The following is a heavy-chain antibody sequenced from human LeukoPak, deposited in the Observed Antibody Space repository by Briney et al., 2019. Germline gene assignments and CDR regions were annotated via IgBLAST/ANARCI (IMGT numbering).Heavy chain of an antibody. Sequence: GASVKVSCKASGYTLTDYYIHWVRQAPGQGLEWMGWMNPNTGDSNYAQKFQGRVTMTRDTSISTSYMELNRLTFDDTAVYYCAREEYGDYRYYYYYMDVWGKGTTVTVSS. D-gene: IGHD4-17*01. CDR3: AREEYGDYRYYYYYMDV. CDR2: MNPNTGDS. J-gene: IGHJ6*03. V-gene: IGHV1-2*02. CDR1: GYTLTDYY.